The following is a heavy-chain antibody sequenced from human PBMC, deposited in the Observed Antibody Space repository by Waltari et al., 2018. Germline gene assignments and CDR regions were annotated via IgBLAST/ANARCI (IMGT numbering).Heavy chain of an antibody. D-gene: IGHD6-13*01. Sequence: QVQLVQSGAEVKKPGASVKVSCKASGYTFTGYYMHWVRQAPGQGLEWMGRINPNSGGTNYAQKFQGRVNMTRDTSISTAYMELSRLRSDDTAVDYCAREAGGAAAGTYYYYYYGMDVWGQGTTVTVSS. CDR1: GYTFTGYY. CDR3: AREAGGAAAGTYYYYYYGMDV. V-gene: IGHV1-2*06. J-gene: IGHJ6*02. CDR2: INPNSGGT.